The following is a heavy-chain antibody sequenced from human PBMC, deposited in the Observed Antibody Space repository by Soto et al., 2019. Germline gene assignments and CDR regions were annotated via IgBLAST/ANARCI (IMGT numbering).Heavy chain of an antibody. V-gene: IGHV4-34*01. J-gene: IGHJ4*01. D-gene: IGHD6-19*01. CDR1: GGSFSGYY. Sequence: PSETLSLTCAVYGGSFSGYYWSWIRQPPGKGLEWIGETNDSGSTKYNPSLKSRVSISVDTSKKQFSLKLSSVTAADTAVYYCARPQWLVRDCFDYWGHGTLVTVSS. CDR3: ARPQWLVRDCFDY. CDR2: TNDSGST.